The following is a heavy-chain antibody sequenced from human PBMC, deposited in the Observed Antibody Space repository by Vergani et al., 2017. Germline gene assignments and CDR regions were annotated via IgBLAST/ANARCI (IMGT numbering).Heavy chain of an antibody. CDR1: GYSITSGYY. D-gene: IGHD2-15*01. Sequence: QVQLLESGPGLLKPSETLSLTCSVSGYSITSGYYWGWIRQPPGRGLEWIGSMDYSGSTSYNPSLESRISISFETPKNQFSLRLTSVTAADTAVYYCASKRGACRAAYCHSYDFWGPGTLVGVSS. CDR2: MDYSGST. CDR3: ASKRGACRAAYCHSYDF. V-gene: IGHV4-38-2*01. J-gene: IGHJ4*02.